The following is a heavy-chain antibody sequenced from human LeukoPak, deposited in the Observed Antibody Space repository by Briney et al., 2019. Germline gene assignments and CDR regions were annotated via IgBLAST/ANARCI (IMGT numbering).Heavy chain of an antibody. J-gene: IGHJ4*02. CDR1: GYSFTSYA. D-gene: IGHD6-13*01. V-gene: IGHV1-18*01. CDR2: ISGSNGNT. Sequence: GASVKVSCKASGYSFTSYAITWVRQAPGQGLEWMGWISGSNGNTNYAQKFQGRVTMTTDTSTSTAYMELRSLRSDDTAVYYCAREIEAADYWGQGTLVTVSS. CDR3: AREIEAADY.